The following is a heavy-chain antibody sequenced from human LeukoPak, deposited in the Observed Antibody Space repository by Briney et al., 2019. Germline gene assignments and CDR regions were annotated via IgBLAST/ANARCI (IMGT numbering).Heavy chain of an antibody. Sequence: SETLSLTCSVSGGSTINYFRSWIRQPAGKGLEWIGHIYSSGTTHYNPSLNNRVTISLDASTSQFSLHLNSVTAADTAVYFCARAEDSGSGDYTLDYWGQGILVTVSS. D-gene: IGHD3-10*01. CDR2: IYSSGTT. V-gene: IGHV4-4*07. CDR3: ARAEDSGSGDYTLDY. CDR1: GGSTINYF. J-gene: IGHJ4*02.